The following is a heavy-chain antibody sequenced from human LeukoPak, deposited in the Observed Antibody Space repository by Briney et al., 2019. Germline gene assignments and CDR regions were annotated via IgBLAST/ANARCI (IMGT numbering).Heavy chain of an antibody. CDR2: ISSSGSII. V-gene: IGHV3-48*04. J-gene: IGHJ4*02. CDR1: GFTFSSYW. CDR3: ARDYRCSSTSCKDRTFDY. D-gene: IGHD2-2*01. Sequence: PGGSLRLSCEASGFTFSSYWMTWVRQAPGKGLEWVSYISSSGSIIYYADSVKGRFTISRDNAKNTLYLQMNSLRVEDTAVYYCARDYRCSSTSCKDRTFDYWGQGTLVTVSS.